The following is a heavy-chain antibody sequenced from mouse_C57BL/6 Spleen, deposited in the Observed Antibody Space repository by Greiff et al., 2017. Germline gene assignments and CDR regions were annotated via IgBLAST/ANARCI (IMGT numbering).Heavy chain of an antibody. D-gene: IGHD1-3*01. CDR1: GYTFTDYY. CDR3: ERGGEDIPGSEYFDV. Sequence: VQLQQSGPVLVKPGASVKMSCKASGYTFTDYYMNWVKQSPGKSLEWIGVINPYNGGTSYNQKFKGKATLTVYKSSSTASMELNSLTSEDSAVYYCERGGEDIPGSEYFDVWGTGTTVTVAS. CDR2: INPYNGGT. V-gene: IGHV1-19*01. J-gene: IGHJ1*03.